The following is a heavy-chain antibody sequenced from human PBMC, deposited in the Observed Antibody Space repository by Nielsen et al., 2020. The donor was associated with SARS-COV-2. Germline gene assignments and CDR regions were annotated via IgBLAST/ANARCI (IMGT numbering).Heavy chain of an antibody. Sequence: GSLRLSCAVYGGSFSGYHWSWIRQSPGKGLEWIGGIYHTGITNYNPSLKSRITISVDKSKNQFSLRLNSVTAADTAVYYCARPITNNYYYYYMDVWGKGTTVTVSS. V-gene: IGHV4-34*01. CDR1: GGSFSGYH. J-gene: IGHJ6*03. CDR3: ARPITNNYYYYYMDV. CDR2: IYHTGIT. D-gene: IGHD1-1*01.